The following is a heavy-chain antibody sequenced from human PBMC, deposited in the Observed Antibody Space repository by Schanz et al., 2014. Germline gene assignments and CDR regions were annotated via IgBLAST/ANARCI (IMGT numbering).Heavy chain of an antibody. CDR1: GYTFTSYG. J-gene: IGHJ4*02. Sequence: QVQLVQSGAEVKKPGASVKVSCKASGYTFTSYGISWVRQAPGQGLEWMGWISAYKGNTKYPQKLQGRVTMTTDTSTSTDYMELRSLRSDDTAVYYCARDAADFYDILTEEDYWGQGTLVTVSS. CDR3: ARDAADFYDILTEEDY. V-gene: IGHV1-18*01. D-gene: IGHD3-9*01. CDR2: ISAYKGNT.